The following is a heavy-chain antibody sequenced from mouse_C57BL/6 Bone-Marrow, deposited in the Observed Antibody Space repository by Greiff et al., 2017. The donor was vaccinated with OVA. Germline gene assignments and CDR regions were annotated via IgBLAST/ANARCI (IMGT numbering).Heavy chain of an antibody. V-gene: IGHV2-5*01. D-gene: IGHD1-1*01. Sequence: QVQLKESGPGLVQPSQSLSITCTVSGFSLTSYGVHWVRQSPGKGLEWLGVIWRGGSTDYNAAFMSRLSITKDNSKSQVFFKMNSLQADDTAIYYCAKEANYYGSSVDYWGQGTTLTVSS. CDR2: IWRGGST. J-gene: IGHJ2*01. CDR1: GFSLTSYG. CDR3: AKEANYYGSSVDY.